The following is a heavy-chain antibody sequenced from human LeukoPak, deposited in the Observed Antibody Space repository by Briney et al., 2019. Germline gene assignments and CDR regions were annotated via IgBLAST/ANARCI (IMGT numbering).Heavy chain of an antibody. D-gene: IGHD1-20*01. CDR2: ISGSGGST. Sequence: PGGSLRLSCAASGFTFSSYAMSWVRQAPGKGLEWVSAISGSGGSTYYADSVKGRFTISRDNSKNTLYLQMNSLRAEDTAVYYCAKDTVTGKMGLFYYMDVWGKGTTVTVSS. J-gene: IGHJ6*03. V-gene: IGHV3-23*01. CDR1: GFTFSSYA. CDR3: AKDTVTGKMGLFYYMDV.